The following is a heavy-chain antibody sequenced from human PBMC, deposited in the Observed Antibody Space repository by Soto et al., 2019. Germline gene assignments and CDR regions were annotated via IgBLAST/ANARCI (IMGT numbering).Heavy chain of an antibody. CDR1: GFTISTHG. D-gene: IGHD1-7*01. Sequence: QAQLVESGGGVVQPGTSLRLSCAASGFTISTHGTNWVRQAPGKGLEWLANIGYDGRNKFYAESVKGRFSISKDNSKNTLYLQMSSLRAEGTAVYYCAAATTWNYGFPYWGQGTQVTVSS. CDR2: IGYDGRNK. J-gene: IGHJ4*02. V-gene: IGHV3-33*03. CDR3: AAATTWNYGFPY.